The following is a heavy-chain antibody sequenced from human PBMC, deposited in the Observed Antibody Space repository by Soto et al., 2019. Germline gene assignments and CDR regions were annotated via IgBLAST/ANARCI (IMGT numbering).Heavy chain of an antibody. Sequence: QVQLVQSGAEVKKPGASVKVSCKASGYTFTSYDINWVRQATGQGLEWMGWMNPNSGNTAYAQKFQGSVTMTSNTSIGTAYMELSSRRSEDTAVYYCARERRDGYDDWGQGTLVTVSS. J-gene: IGHJ4*02. D-gene: IGHD5-12*01. CDR2: MNPNSGNT. CDR1: GYTFTSYD. CDR3: ARERRDGYDD. V-gene: IGHV1-8*01.